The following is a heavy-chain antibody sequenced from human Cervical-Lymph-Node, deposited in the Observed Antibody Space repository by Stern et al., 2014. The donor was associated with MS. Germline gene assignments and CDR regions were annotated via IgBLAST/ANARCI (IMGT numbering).Heavy chain of an antibody. D-gene: IGHD5-18*01. Sequence: QMQLVQSGAEVKKPGASVKVSCKASGGTFSSYAISWVRQAPGKGLEWMGGINAIFGKANDAEKVKGRVTITADESTSTAYMELSSLRSEDTAVYYCARDSRTSMVTNYYYYGMDVWGQGTTVTVSS. V-gene: IGHV1-69*01. CDR3: ARDSRTSMVTNYYYYGMDV. CDR2: INAIFGKA. J-gene: IGHJ6*02. CDR1: GGTFSSYA.